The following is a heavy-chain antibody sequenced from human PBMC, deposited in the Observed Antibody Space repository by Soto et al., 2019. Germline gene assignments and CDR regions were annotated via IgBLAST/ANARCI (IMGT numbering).Heavy chain of an antibody. J-gene: IGHJ3*02. D-gene: IGHD1-26*01. CDR1: GFSFGAYT. Sequence: QVQLVESGGGVVQPGMSLRLSCAASGFSFGAYTMHWVRQPPGKGLEWVAAISYNGNSEEYTDSVKGRFTASRDNFKNTVSLQMNGLKSEDTAVYYCARDGYSGRSDGFDIWGQGTMVTVSS. CDR2: ISYNGNSE. CDR3: ARDGYSGRSDGFDI. V-gene: IGHV3-30-3*01.